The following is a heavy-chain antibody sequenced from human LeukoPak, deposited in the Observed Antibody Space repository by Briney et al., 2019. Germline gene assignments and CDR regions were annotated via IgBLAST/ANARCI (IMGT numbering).Heavy chain of an antibody. V-gene: IGHV3-53*01. CDR1: GFAVSRNY. D-gene: IGHD3-10*01. J-gene: IGHJ4*02. CDR2: IYSGGST. CDR3: ARDGPGDTFDY. Sequence: GGSPRLSCAASGFAVSRNYMSWVSQAPGKGLEWVSVIYSGGSTYYADSVKGRFTISRDNSKNTLYLQMNSLRAEDTAVYYCARDGPGDTFDYWGQGTLVTVSS.